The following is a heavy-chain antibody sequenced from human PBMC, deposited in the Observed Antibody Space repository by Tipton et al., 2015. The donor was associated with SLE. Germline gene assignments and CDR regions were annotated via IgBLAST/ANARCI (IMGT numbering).Heavy chain of an antibody. V-gene: IGHV4-34*01. CDR2: INHSGST. CDR1: GGSFSGYY. Sequence: LRLSCAVYGGSFSGYYWSWIRQPPGKGLEWIGEINHSGSTNYNPSLKSRVTISVDTSKNQFSLKLSSVTAADTAVYYCARTRGYSYGDFDYWGQGNLVTASS. CDR3: ARTRGYSYGDFDY. J-gene: IGHJ4*02. D-gene: IGHD5-18*01.